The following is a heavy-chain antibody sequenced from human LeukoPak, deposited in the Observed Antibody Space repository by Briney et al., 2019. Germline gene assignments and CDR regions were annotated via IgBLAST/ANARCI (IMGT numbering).Heavy chain of an antibody. J-gene: IGHJ5*02. CDR2: IHPSGST. V-gene: IGHV4-34*01. Sequence: PSETLSLTCVVYGGSFSGYYWSWIRQPPGEGLEWIGEIHPSGSTEYSPSLNSRVTISVDTSQNQFSLTLTSVTAADTAVYYCARGVPAAMIVGWFDPWGQGTLVTVSS. D-gene: IGHD2-2*01. CDR1: GGSFSGYY. CDR3: ARGVPAAMIVGWFDP.